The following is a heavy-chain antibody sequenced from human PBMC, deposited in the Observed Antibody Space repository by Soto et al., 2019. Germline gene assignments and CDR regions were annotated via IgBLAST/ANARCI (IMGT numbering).Heavy chain of an antibody. J-gene: IGHJ6*02. V-gene: IGHV3-43D*04. CDR2: ISWDGGST. CDR1: GFTFDDYA. Sequence: GSLRLSCAASGFTFDDYAMHWVRQAPGKGLEWVSLISWDGGSTYYADSVKGRFTISRDNSKNSLYLQMNSLRAEDTALYYCAKDVSSGPGDHYYGMDVWGQGTTVTVSS. D-gene: IGHD6-19*01. CDR3: AKDVSSGPGDHYYGMDV.